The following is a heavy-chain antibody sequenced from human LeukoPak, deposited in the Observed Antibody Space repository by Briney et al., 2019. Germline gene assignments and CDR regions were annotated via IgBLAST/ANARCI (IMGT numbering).Heavy chain of an antibody. Sequence: ASVTVSCKTSGYIFTGHYMHWVRQAPGQAPEWMGWMNPDSSGTNYAQNFQGRVTMTRDTSTTTAYMELSGLTSEDTAVYYCARGLLRELLGLDYWGQGTLVTVSS. V-gene: IGHV1-2*02. J-gene: IGHJ4*02. CDR1: GYIFTGHY. CDR2: MNPDSSGT. D-gene: IGHD3-10*01. CDR3: ARGLLRELLGLDY.